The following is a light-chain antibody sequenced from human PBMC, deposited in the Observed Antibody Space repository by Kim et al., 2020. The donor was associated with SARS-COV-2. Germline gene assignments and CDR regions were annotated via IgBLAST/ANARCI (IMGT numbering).Light chain of an antibody. J-gene: IGLJ3*02. Sequence: APGKTARITCGGNSIGNKTVHWYQQKPGQAPVVVIYHDTDRPSGIPERFSGSNSGNTATLIISRVEVGDEADYCCQVWDSATDHPVFGGGTQLTVL. CDR2: HDT. CDR3: QVWDSATDHPV. CDR1: SIGNKT. V-gene: IGLV3-21*01.